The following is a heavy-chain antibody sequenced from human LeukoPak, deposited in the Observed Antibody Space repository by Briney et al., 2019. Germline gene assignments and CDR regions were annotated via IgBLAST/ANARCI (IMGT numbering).Heavy chain of an antibody. V-gene: IGHV3-21*01. CDR3: GGGYSPDY. D-gene: IGHD6-13*01. CDR1: GFTFSSYS. Sequence: GGSLRLSCAASGFTFSSYSMNWVRQAPGKGLGWVSSISSSSSYIYYADSLKDRFTISRDNAKNSLYLQMNSRRAEETAVYYCGGGYSPDYWGQGTLVTVSS. J-gene: IGHJ4*02. CDR2: ISSSSSYI.